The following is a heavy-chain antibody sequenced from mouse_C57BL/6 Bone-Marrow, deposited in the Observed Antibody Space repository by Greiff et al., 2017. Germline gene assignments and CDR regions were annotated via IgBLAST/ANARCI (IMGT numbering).Heavy chain of an antibody. CDR2: IYPGDGDT. CDR3: ARDGRLRAWFAY. V-gene: IGHV1-80*01. CDR1: GYAFSSYW. D-gene: IGHD2-4*01. Sequence: VHLVESGAELVKPGASVKISCKASGYAFSSYWMNWVKQRPGKGLEWIGQIYPGDGDTNYNGKFKGKATLTADNSSSTAYMQLSSLASEDSAVYFCARDGRLRAWFAYWGQGTLVTVSA. J-gene: IGHJ3*01.